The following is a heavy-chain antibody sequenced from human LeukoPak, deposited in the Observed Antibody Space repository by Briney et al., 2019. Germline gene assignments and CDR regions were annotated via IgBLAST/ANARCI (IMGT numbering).Heavy chain of an antibody. Sequence: SETLSLTCTVSGGSISSYYWSWIRQPPGKGLVWIGYIYYSGSTNYNPSLKSRVTISVDTSKNQFSLKLSSVTAAVTALYYCPGDRGFEELVPFDYWGQGTLVTVSS. CDR3: PGDRGFEELVPFDY. J-gene: IGHJ4*02. CDR2: IYYSGST. D-gene: IGHD1-26*01. CDR1: GGSISSYY. V-gene: IGHV4-59*01.